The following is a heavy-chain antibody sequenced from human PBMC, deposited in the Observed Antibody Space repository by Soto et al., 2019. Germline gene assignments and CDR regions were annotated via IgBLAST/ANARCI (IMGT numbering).Heavy chain of an antibody. V-gene: IGHV3-23*01. J-gene: IGHJ4*02. CDR2: ISGSGGST. D-gene: IGHD6-19*01. CDR1: VFSFKSYA. Sequence: GGSLRLSWAASVFSFKSYAISWVRQAPGKAPEWVSGISGSGGSTYYADSVKGRFTSSRDNSRNTVYLDVSNLRVEDTDIYYCAKDRTTSGWYLAHFYQWSQGSPVTVSS. CDR3: AKDRTTSGWYLAHFYQ.